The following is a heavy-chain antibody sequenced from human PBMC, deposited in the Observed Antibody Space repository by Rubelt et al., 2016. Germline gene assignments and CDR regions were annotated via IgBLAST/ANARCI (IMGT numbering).Heavy chain of an antibody. V-gene: IGHV1-8*01. J-gene: IGHJ5*02. Sequence: GQGLEWMGWMNPNTGNTGYAQKFQGRVTMTSNISISTAYLYLSSLRSEDTAVYYCARASTDFWSGSSNPWGQGVLVTVAS. D-gene: IGHD3-3*01. CDR3: ARASTDFWSGSSNP. CDR2: MNPNTGNT.